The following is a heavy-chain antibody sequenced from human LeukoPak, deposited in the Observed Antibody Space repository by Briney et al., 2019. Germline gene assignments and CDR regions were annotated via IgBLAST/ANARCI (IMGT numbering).Heavy chain of an antibody. CDR1: GGSISSYY. CDR2: IYYSGST. J-gene: IGHJ4*02. Sequence: SETLSLTCTLSGGSISSYYWTWIRQPPPKGLEWIGNIYYSGSTNHNPSLKSRVTISVDTSKNQFSLKLSSVSAADTAVYYCARDNTYSSGRANYFDYWGQGTLVTVSS. CDR3: ARDNTYSSGRANYFDY. V-gene: IGHV4-59*01. D-gene: IGHD6-19*01.